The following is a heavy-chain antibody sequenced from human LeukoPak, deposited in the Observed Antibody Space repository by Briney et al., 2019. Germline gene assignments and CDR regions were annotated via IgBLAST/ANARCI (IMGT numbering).Heavy chain of an antibody. CDR1: GFTFSSYS. D-gene: IGHD3-10*01. CDR3: ARYGSGSYYPYYYGMDV. Sequence: GGSLRLSCAASGFTFSSYSMNWVRQAPGKGLEWVSYISSSSSTIYYADSVKGRFTISRDNAKNSLYLQMNSLRAEDTAVYYCARYGSGSYYPYYYGMDVWGQGTTVTVSS. V-gene: IGHV3-48*04. J-gene: IGHJ6*02. CDR2: ISSSSSTI.